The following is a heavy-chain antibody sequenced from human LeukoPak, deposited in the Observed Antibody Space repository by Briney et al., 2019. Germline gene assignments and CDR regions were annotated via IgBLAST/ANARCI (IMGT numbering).Heavy chain of an antibody. J-gene: IGHJ6*02. CDR2: IWYDGINK. CDR3: ARGPYSGSSYYYYGMDV. Sequence: GRSLRLSCAASGFTFSSSGMHWVRQAPGKGLEWVAVIWYDGINKYYADSVKGRFTISRDNSKNTLYLQMNSLRAEDTAVYYCARGPYSGSSYYYYGMDVWGQGTTVTVSS. V-gene: IGHV3-33*01. CDR1: GFTFSSSG. D-gene: IGHD1-26*01.